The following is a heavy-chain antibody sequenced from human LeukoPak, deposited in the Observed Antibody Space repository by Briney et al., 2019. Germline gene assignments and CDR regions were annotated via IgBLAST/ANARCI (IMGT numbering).Heavy chain of an antibody. CDR1: GGTFSSYA. D-gene: IGHD3-3*01. V-gene: IGHV1-69*06. Sequence: ASVKVSCKASGGTFSSYAISWVRQAPGQGLEWMGGIIPIFGTANYAQKFQGRVTITADKSTSTAYMELSSLRSEDTAVYYCARGAYYDFWSGYYSGDAFGIWGQGTMVTVSS. CDR3: ARGAYYDFWSGYYSGDAFGI. CDR2: IIPIFGTA. J-gene: IGHJ3*02.